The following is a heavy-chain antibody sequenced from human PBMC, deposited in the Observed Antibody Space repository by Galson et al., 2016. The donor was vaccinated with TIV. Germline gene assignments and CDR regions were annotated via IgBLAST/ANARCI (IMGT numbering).Heavy chain of an antibody. CDR1: GFSLNTDGMC. J-gene: IGHJ4*02. Sequence: PALVKPTQTLTLTCTFSGFSLNTDGMCMSWIRQPPGKALEWLARIDWDDDKSYTSSLKTRLTISKNTSKNQGVLTMTNMDPVDTATYYCARISGYYDSSGHYIPRSFDYWGQGTLVTVSS. CDR3: ARISGYYDSSGHYIPRSFDY. V-gene: IGHV2-70*11. D-gene: IGHD3-22*01. CDR2: IDWDDDK.